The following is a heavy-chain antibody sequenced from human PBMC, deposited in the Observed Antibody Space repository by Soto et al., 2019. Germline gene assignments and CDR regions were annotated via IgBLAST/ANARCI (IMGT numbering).Heavy chain of an antibody. J-gene: IGHJ4*02. V-gene: IGHV2-5*02. CDR1: GFSLTTSGVG. CDR3: AHSSRLQLTY. Sequence: QITLKESGPTLVKPTQTLTLTCTFSGFSLTTSGVGVGWIRQPPGKALEWLALIYWDDDKRYSPSLNSRLTITKDTSKNQVVLTMANMDPVDSAQYYCAHSSRLQLTYWGQGTLVTVSS. CDR2: IYWDDDK. D-gene: IGHD5-12*01.